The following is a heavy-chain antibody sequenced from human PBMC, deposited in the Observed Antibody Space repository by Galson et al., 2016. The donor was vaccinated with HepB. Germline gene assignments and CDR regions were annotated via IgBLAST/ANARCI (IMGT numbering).Heavy chain of an antibody. Sequence: SLRLSCAASGFTFSEYYMSWVRQAPGKGLECVSYISSSRGYTHYAESVKGRFTISRDNAKNTLYLEMNSLSAADTAVYYCARAPMLRGVIMTTPFDYWVPGPLVTVSA. CDR1: GFTFSEYY. CDR3: ARAPMLRGVIMTTPFDY. V-gene: IGHV3-11*05. D-gene: IGHD3-10*01. CDR2: ISSSRGYT. J-gene: IGHJ4*02.